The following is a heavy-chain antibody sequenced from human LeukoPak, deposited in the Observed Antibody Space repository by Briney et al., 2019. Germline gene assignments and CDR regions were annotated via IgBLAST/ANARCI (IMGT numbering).Heavy chain of an antibody. Sequence: HVASVKVPCKASGYTFTGYYIHWVRQAPGQGLEWMGWISAYNGNTNYAQKLQGRVTMTTDTSTSTAYMELRSLRSDDTAVYYCARGGWELRFDYWGQGTLVTVSS. CDR1: GYTFTGYY. V-gene: IGHV1-18*04. CDR2: ISAYNGNT. J-gene: IGHJ4*02. CDR3: ARGGWELRFDY. D-gene: IGHD1-26*01.